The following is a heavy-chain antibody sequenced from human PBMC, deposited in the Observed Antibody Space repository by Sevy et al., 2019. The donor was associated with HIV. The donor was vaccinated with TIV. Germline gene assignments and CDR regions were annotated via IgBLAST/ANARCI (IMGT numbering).Heavy chain of an antibody. Sequence: GGSLRLSCAASGFTVSSNYMSWVRQAPGKGLEWVSVIYSGGSTYYADSVKGRFTISRDNSKNTLYLQMNSLRAEDTAVYYCATQGHDYDSSGYVDYWGQGTMVTVSS. D-gene: IGHD3-22*01. CDR1: GFTVSSNY. V-gene: IGHV3-53*01. CDR2: IYSGGST. J-gene: IGHJ4*02. CDR3: ATQGHDYDSSGYVDY.